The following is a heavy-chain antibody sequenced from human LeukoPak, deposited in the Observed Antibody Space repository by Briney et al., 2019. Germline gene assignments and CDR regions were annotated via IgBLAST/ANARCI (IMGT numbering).Heavy chain of an antibody. J-gene: IGHJ4*02. Sequence: PGGSLRLSCAASGFTFKNYWMHWVRQAPGKGLVWVSRIDSDGSSTNYADSVKGRLTISRDNAKNTLYLQMNSLRAEDTAVYYCALIGLDSSGYYYDYLDYWGQGTLVTVSS. V-gene: IGHV3-74*01. CDR2: IDSDGSST. CDR1: GFTFKNYW. CDR3: ALIGLDSSGYYYDYLDY. D-gene: IGHD3-22*01.